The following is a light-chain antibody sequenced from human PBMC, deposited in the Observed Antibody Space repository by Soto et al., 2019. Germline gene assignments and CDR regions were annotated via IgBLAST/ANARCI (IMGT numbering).Light chain of an antibody. CDR3: QSYDSSLSGWV. CDR1: SSNIGAGFD. Sequence: QSVLTQPPSVSGAPGQRVTIPCTGTSSNIGAGFDVHWYQHLPGTAPKLLIYGNNHRPSGVPDRFSGSKSGTSASLAITGLQAEDEADYYCQSYDSSLSGWVFGGGTKLTVL. J-gene: IGLJ3*02. V-gene: IGLV1-40*01. CDR2: GNN.